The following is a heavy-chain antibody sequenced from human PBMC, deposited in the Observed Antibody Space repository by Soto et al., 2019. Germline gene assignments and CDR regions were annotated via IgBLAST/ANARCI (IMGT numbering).Heavy chain of an antibody. CDR3: AKNGQPPYYYYGMDV. V-gene: IGHV1-18*01. CDR2: ISGYNGDT. Sequence: QGQLVQSGAEVKKPGASVKVSCKASGYTFTRYGISWVRQAPGQGLEWMGWISGYNGDTNYAQNLQGRGTMTIDTPTSTAYMELRSLTSDDTAVYYCAKNGQPPYYYYGMDVWGQGTTVTLSS. CDR1: GYTFTRYG. D-gene: IGHD2-8*01. J-gene: IGHJ6*02.